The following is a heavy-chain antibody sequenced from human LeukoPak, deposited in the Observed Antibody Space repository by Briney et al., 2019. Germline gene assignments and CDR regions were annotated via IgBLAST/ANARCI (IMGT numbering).Heavy chain of an antibody. Sequence: SETLSLTCTISGDSIISNSFSWVWIRQPPGKGLEWIGSIYSSGVTYYNPSLKSRVTISVDTSKNQLSLRLSSVTAADTAVFYCATIVGATTPFWGQGTLVTVSS. D-gene: IGHD1-26*01. CDR2: IYSSGVT. V-gene: IGHV4-39*01. CDR3: ATIVGATTPF. CDR1: GDSIISNSFS. J-gene: IGHJ4*02.